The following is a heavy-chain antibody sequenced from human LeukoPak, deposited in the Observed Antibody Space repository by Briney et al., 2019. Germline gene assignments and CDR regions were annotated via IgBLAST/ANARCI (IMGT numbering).Heavy chain of an antibody. V-gene: IGHV3-7*01. CDR1: GFTFSSYW. Sequence: PGGSLRLSCAASGFTFSSYWMSWVRQAPGKGLEWVANIKQDGSEKYYVDSVKGRFTISRDNAKNSLYLQMNSLRAEDTAVYYCARSLAPAPLRYYYYGMDVWGKGTTVTVSS. CDR3: ARSLAPAPLRYYYYGMDV. J-gene: IGHJ6*04. CDR2: IKQDGSEK.